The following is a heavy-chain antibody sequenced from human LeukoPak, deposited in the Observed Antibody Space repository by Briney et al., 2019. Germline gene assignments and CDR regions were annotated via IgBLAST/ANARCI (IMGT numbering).Heavy chain of an antibody. CDR1: GFTSYTYW. Sequence: GGSLRLSCAASGFTSYTYWMSWVRQAPGKGLEWVANIKQDGSEKYYVDSVKGRFTISRDNAKKSLYLQMSSLRAEDTAVYYCASGFLDDFWSGHFWGQGTLVTVSS. CDR2: IKQDGSEK. J-gene: IGHJ4*02. D-gene: IGHD3-3*01. CDR3: ASGFLDDFWSGHF. V-gene: IGHV3-7*01.